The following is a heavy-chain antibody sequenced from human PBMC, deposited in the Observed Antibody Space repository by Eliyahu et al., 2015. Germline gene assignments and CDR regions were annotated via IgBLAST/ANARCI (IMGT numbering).Heavy chain of an antibody. CDR1: GGSFNDYY. CDR2: INHSGST. V-gene: IGHV4-34*01. D-gene: IGHD4-17*01. CDR3: ARDVDGVIDI. Sequence: QVQLQQWGAGLLKPSETLSLTCAVYGGSFNDYYRTWIRQPPGKGLEWIGEINHSGSTNYNPSLKSRVTISADMSKNQFSLKLNSVTAADTAVYYCARDVDGVIDIWGQGTMVTVSS. J-gene: IGHJ3*02.